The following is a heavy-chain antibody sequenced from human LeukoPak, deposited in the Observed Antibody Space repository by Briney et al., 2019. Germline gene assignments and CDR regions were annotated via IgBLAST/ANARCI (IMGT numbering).Heavy chain of an antibody. V-gene: IGHV3-20*04. D-gene: IGHD3-3*01. CDR1: GFTFDDYA. CDR2: INWNGGST. CDR3: ARVKGSGYRNSIDY. Sequence: GGSLRLSCAASGFTFDDYAMHWVRHAPGKGLEWVSGINWNGGSTYYRDSVKGRFTISRDNAKNSLYLQMNSLRAEDTALYYCARVKGSGYRNSIDYWGQGTLVTVSS. J-gene: IGHJ4*02.